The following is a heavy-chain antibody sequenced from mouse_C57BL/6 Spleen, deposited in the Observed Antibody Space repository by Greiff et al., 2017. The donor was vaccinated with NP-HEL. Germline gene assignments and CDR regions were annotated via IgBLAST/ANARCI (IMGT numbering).Heavy chain of an antibody. J-gene: IGHJ4*01. V-gene: IGHV1-53*01. D-gene: IGHD1-1*01. CDR3: ASAITTVVATEAMDY. Sequence: QVQLQQPGTELVKPGASVKLSCKASGYTFTSYWMHWVKQRPGQGLEWIGNINPSNGGTNYNAKFKSKATLTVDKSSSTAYMQLSSLTSEDSAVYYCASAITTVVATEAMDYWGQGTSVTVSS. CDR1: GYTFTSYW. CDR2: INPSNGGT.